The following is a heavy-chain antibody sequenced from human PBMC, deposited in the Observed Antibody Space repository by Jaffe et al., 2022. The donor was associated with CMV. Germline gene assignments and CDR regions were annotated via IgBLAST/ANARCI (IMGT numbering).Heavy chain of an antibody. Sequence: QVQLVESGGGVVQPGRSLRLSCAASGFTFSSYGMHWVRQAPGKGLEWVAVIWYDGSNKYYADSVKGRFTISRDNSKNTLYLQMNSLRAEDTAVYYCARDSVAVSYFYYYYYYMDVWGKGTTVTVSS. CDR3: ARDSVAVSYFYYYYYYMDV. CDR2: IWYDGSNK. J-gene: IGHJ6*03. D-gene: IGHD1-26*01. CDR1: GFTFSSYG. V-gene: IGHV3-33*08.